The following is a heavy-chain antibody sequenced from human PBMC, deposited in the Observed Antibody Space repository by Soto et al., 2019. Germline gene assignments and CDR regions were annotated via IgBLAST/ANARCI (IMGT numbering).Heavy chain of an antibody. CDR1: AFSLSTGGVG. J-gene: IGHJ6*02. D-gene: IGHD2-21*02. Sequence: QITLKESGPPLVKPTQTLTLTCTFSAFSLSTGGVGVGWIRQPPGKALEWLALIYWDDDKRYSPSLRSRLTIPKDTSKNPVVLTMTTMDPVDTATYYCIQSRCGGDCLQSYASYYYYGMDVWGQGTTVTVSS. CDR3: IQSRCGGDCLQSYASYYYYGMDV. V-gene: IGHV2-5*02. CDR2: IYWDDDK.